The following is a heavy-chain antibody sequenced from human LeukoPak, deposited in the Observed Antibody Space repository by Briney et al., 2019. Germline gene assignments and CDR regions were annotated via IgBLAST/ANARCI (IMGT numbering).Heavy chain of an antibody. Sequence: GGSLRLSCAASGFTFSSYAMSWVRQAPGKGLEWVSAISGSGSSTYYADSVKGRFTISRDNSKNTLYLQMNSLRAEDTAVYYCAKGYYYDSSVKYYFDYWGQGTLVTVSS. CDR2: ISGSGSST. D-gene: IGHD3-22*01. V-gene: IGHV3-23*01. CDR3: AKGYYYDSSVKYYFDY. CDR1: GFTFSSYA. J-gene: IGHJ4*02.